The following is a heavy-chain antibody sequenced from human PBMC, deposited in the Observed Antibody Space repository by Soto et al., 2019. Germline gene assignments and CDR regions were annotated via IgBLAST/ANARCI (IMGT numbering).Heavy chain of an antibody. CDR1: GGSISSGDYY. Sequence: PSETLSLTCTVSGGSISSGDYYWSWIRHPPGKGLEWIGYIYYSGSTYYNPSLKSRVTISVDTSKDQFSLKLSSVTAADTAVYYCARGPKYYDSSGYFTTYFDYWGQETLVTLSS. J-gene: IGHJ4*02. V-gene: IGHV4-30-4*01. CDR2: IYYSGST. D-gene: IGHD3-22*01. CDR3: ARGPKYYDSSGYFTTYFDY.